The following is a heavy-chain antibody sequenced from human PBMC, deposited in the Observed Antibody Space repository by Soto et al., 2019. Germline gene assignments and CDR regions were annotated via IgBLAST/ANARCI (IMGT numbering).Heavy chain of an antibody. CDR3: ARSFTTYRYAPGY. D-gene: IGHD5-18*01. CDR2: MNPNSGNT. J-gene: IGHJ4*02. Sequence: ASVKVSCKSSGYTFTIYDLNWVRQATGQGLEWMGWMNPNSGNTGYAQKFQGRVTMTRNTSISTAYMELSSLRSEDTAVYYCARSFTTYRYAPGYWGQGTLVTVS. V-gene: IGHV1-8*01. CDR1: GYTFTIYD.